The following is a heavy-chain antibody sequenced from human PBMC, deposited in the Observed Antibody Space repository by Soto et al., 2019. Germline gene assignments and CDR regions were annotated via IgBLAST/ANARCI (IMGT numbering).Heavy chain of an antibody. D-gene: IGHD7-27*01. CDR1: GGSIGSGDYY. CDR2: IYYSGST. V-gene: IGHV4-30-4*01. CDR3: ARAPYRGANSRGAFDI. Sequence: QVQLQESGPGLVKPSQTLSLTCTVSGGSIGSGDYYWSWIRQPPGKGLEWTGYIYYSGSTYYNPSLKRQLTITVDTSKTQFSLKLNSVTAADTALYYCARAPYRGANSRGAFDIWGQGTMVHVSS. J-gene: IGHJ3*02.